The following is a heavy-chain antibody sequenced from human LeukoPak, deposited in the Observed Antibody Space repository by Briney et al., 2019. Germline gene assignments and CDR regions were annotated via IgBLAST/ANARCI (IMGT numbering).Heavy chain of an antibody. V-gene: IGHV3-23*01. CDR3: AKDHNYYDTLDY. CDR1: GFTFSSYA. D-gene: IGHD3-22*01. CDR2: ISGSGGST. Sequence: GGSLRLSCAASGFTFSSYALSWVRQAPGKGLEWVPTISGSGGSTYYADSVKGRFTISRDNSKNALYLQMNSLRAEDTAMYYCAKDHNYYDTLDYWGQGTLVTVSS. J-gene: IGHJ4*02.